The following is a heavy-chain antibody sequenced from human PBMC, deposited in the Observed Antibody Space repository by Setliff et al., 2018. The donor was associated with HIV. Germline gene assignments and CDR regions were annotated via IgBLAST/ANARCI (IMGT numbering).Heavy chain of an antibody. Sequence: PSETLSLTCTVSGGSISSGSYYWSWIRQPAGKRLEWIGRIYTSGSTNYNPSLKRRVTISVDTSKNQFSLKLSSVTAADTAVYYCARTYNFWSGYYDAFDIWGQGTMVTVSS. CDR1: GGSISSGSYY. CDR3: ARTYNFWSGYYDAFDI. D-gene: IGHD3-3*01. CDR2: IYTSGST. J-gene: IGHJ3*02. V-gene: IGHV4-61*02.